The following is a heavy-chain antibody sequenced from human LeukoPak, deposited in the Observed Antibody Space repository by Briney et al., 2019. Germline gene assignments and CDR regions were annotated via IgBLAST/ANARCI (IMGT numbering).Heavy chain of an antibody. Sequence: GGSLRLSCAASGFTFSNYGMSWVRQAPGKGLEWVSSISSSSYIYYADSVKGRFTISRDNAKNSLYLQMNSLRAEDTAVYYCARGGYAFDIWGQGTMVTVSS. J-gene: IGHJ3*02. CDR2: ISSSSYI. V-gene: IGHV3-21*01. CDR1: GFTFSNYG. CDR3: ARGGYAFDI.